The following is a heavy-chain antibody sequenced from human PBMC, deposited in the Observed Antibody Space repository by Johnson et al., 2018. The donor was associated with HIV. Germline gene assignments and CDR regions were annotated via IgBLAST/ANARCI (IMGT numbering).Heavy chain of an antibody. CDR3: AKDIAFGGVIVVAFDI. D-gene: IGHD3-16*02. J-gene: IGHJ3*02. CDR2: INWNGVRT. Sequence: VQLVESGGGVVQPGGSLRLSCAASGFTLSIYGMHWVRQAPGKGLEWVSGINWNGVRTGYLDSMKGRFTISRDNAKSSLYLQMNSLRAEDTALYYCAKDIAFGGVIVVAFDIWGQGTMVTVSS. CDR1: GFTLSIYG. V-gene: IGHV3-20*04.